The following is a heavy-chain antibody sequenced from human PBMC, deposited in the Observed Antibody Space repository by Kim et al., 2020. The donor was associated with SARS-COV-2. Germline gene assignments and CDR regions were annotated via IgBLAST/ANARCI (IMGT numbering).Heavy chain of an antibody. D-gene: IGHD1-26*01. CDR3: ARDLVGPPDY. CDR2: ITGSGTTI. J-gene: IGHJ4*02. CDR1: GFTFSGYN. Sequence: GGSLRLSCAASGFTFSGYNMSWIRQAPGKGLEWVSYITGSGTTIYYSDSVKGRFTISRDNAKNSLYLQMSSLRAEDTAVYYCARDLVGPPDYWGQGTLVTVSS. V-gene: IGHV3-11*01.